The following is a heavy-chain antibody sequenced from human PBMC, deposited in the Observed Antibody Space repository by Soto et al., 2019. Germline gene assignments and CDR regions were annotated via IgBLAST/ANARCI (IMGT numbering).Heavy chain of an antibody. J-gene: IGHJ4*02. Sequence: EVQLVESGGGVVRPGGSLRLSCAASGFTFDDYGMSWVRQAPGKGLEWVSGINWNGGSTGYADSVKGRFTISRDNAKNYLYLQMNSLRAEDTALYYCARAYCSGGSCYIGVYFDYWGQGTLVTVSS. CDR2: INWNGGST. CDR3: ARAYCSGGSCYIGVYFDY. V-gene: IGHV3-20*04. CDR1: GFTFDDYG. D-gene: IGHD2-15*01.